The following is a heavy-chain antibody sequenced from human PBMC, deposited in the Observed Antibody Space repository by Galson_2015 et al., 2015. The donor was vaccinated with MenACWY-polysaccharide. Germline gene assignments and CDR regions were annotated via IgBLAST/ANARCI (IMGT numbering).Heavy chain of an antibody. V-gene: IGHV3-48*03. CDR2: ISSSGSTI. CDR1: GFTFSSYE. J-gene: IGHJ4*02. Sequence: SLRLSCAASGFTFSSYEMNWVRQAPGKGLEWVSYISSSGSTIYYADSEKGRFTISRDNAKNSLYLQMNSLRAEDTAVYYCATYYYDSSGLPYYYFDYWGQGTLVTVSS. CDR3: ATYYYDSSGLPYYYFDY. D-gene: IGHD3-22*01.